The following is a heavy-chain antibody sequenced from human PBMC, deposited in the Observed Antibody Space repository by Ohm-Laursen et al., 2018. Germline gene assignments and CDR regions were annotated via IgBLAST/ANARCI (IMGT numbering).Heavy chain of an antibody. V-gene: IGHV3-74*01. J-gene: IGHJ6*02. D-gene: IGHD2-2*02. CDR2: ISGDGYTT. CDR1: GFIFSAQW. CDR3: ARRIPLYGMDV. Sequence: SLRLSCSASGFIFSAQWMHWVRQAPGKGLVWVSSISGDGYTTTYADSVKGRLTISRDNAKNSLFLQMNSLRADDTAIYYCARRIPLYGMDVWGQGTTVTVSS.